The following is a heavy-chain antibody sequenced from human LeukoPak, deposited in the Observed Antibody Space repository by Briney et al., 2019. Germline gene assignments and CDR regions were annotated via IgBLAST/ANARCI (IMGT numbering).Heavy chain of an antibody. CDR2: ISSSSSYI. CDR3: ARVVRQLVRSFDY. J-gene: IGHJ4*02. D-gene: IGHD6-6*01. CDR1: GFTFSSYS. Sequence: PGGSLRLSCAASGFTFSSYSMNWFRQAPGKGLEWVSSISSSSSYIYYADSVKGRFTISRDNAKNSLYLQMNSLRAEDTAVYYCARVVRQLVRSFDYWGQGTLVTVSS. V-gene: IGHV3-21*01.